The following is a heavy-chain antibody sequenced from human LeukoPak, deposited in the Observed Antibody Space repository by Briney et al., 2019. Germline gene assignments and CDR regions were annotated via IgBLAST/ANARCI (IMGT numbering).Heavy chain of an antibody. D-gene: IGHD6-13*01. Sequence: GESLKISCKGSGYSFTSYWIGWVRHMPGKGQEWMGIVYPGDSATRYSPSFQGQVTISADKSISTAYLQWSSLKASDTAMYYCVRCSGIAAASQNYWYFDLWGRGALVSVSS. J-gene: IGHJ2*01. V-gene: IGHV5-51*01. CDR1: GYSFTSYW. CDR2: VYPGDSAT. CDR3: VRCSGIAAASQNYWYFDL.